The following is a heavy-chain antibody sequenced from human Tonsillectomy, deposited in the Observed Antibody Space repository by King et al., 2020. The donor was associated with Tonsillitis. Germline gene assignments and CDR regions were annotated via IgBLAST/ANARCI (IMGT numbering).Heavy chain of an antibody. CDR1: GFTFSSYG. CDR2: ISYDGSNK. Sequence: VQLVESGGGVVQPGRSLRLSCAASGFTFSSYGMHWVRQAPGKGLEWVAVISYDGSNKYYGDSVKGRFTISRDNSKNTLYLQMNSLRAEDTAVYYCARDLIAVAGMREDYYYGMDVWGQGNTVTVSS. J-gene: IGHJ6*02. D-gene: IGHD6-19*01. V-gene: IGHV3-33*05. CDR3: ARDLIAVAGMREDYYYGMDV.